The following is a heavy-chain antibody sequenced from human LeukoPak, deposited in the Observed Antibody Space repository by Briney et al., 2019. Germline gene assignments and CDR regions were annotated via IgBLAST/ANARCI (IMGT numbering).Heavy chain of an antibody. CDR1: GFNFDDYA. V-gene: IGHV3-9*01. Sequence: GGPLRLSSAASGFNFDDYAMHWVRQAPGKGLEWVSGISWDSSSIGYADSVKGRFSISRDNAKNSLYLQMISLRAEDTALYYCAKEARYYYDSSGFAFDIWGQGTMVTVSS. CDR2: ISWDSSSI. CDR3: AKEARYYYDSSGFAFDI. J-gene: IGHJ3*02. D-gene: IGHD3-22*01.